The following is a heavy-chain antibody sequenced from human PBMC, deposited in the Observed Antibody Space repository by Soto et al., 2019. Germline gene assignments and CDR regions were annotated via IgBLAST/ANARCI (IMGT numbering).Heavy chain of an antibody. D-gene: IGHD3-3*01. CDR1: GYTFTSYG. CDR3: ARPYDFRSGSGTFDY. J-gene: IGHJ4*02. V-gene: IGHV1-18*01. Sequence: ASVKVSSNASGYTFTSYGISWVRQPPGQGLEWMGWISAYNGNTNYAQKLQGRVTMTTDTSTSTAYMELRSLRSDDTAVYYCARPYDFRSGSGTFDYWGKGTLVTVSS. CDR2: ISAYNGNT.